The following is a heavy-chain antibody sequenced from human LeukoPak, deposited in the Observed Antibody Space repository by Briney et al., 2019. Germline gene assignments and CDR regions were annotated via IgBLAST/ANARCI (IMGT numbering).Heavy chain of an antibody. CDR3: ASMVRGVISPPDP. CDR2: IYYSGST. CDR1: GGSISSSSYY. D-gene: IGHD3-10*01. Sequence: SETLSLTCTVSGGSISSSSYYWGWIRQPPGKGLEWIGSIYYSGSTYYNPSLKSRVTISVDTSKNQFSLKLSSVTAADTAVYYCASMVRGVISPPDPWGQGTLVTASS. V-gene: IGHV4-39*01. J-gene: IGHJ5*02.